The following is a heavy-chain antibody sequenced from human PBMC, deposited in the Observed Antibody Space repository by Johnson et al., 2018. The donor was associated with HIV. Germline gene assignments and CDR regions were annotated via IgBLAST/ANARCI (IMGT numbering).Heavy chain of an antibody. J-gene: IGHJ3*02. V-gene: IGHV3-11*04. CDR2: ISSSGTTV. CDR1: GFTFSDYY. Sequence: QVQLVESGGGLVNPGGSLRPSCAASGFTFSDYYMSWIRQTPGRGLEWVSYISSSGTTVYYADSVTGRFSISRDNAKHSLSLHMNSLRADDTAVYYCARDRGYWEAFDIWGQGTMVTVSS. D-gene: IGHD3-22*01. CDR3: ARDRGYWEAFDI.